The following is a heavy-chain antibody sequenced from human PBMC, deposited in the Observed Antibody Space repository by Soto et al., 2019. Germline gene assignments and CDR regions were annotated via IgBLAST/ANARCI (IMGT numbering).Heavy chain of an antibody. Sequence: GGSLRLSCAASGFTFSSYSMNWVRQAPGKGLEWVSSISSSSSYIYYADSVKGRFTISRDNAKNSLYLQMNSLRAEDTAVYYCARVPIAAAGQNWFDPWGQGTLVTVSS. V-gene: IGHV3-21*01. CDR2: ISSSSSYI. J-gene: IGHJ5*02. CDR3: ARVPIAAAGQNWFDP. D-gene: IGHD6-13*01. CDR1: GFTFSSYS.